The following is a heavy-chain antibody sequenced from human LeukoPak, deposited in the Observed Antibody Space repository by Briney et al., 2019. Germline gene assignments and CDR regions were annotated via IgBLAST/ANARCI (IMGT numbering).Heavy chain of an antibody. CDR1: EFIVSSNY. J-gene: IGHJ4*02. CDR2: IRGSGATA. V-gene: IGHV3-53*01. D-gene: IGHD4-17*01. Sequence: GGSLRLSCAASEFIVSSNYMTWVRQAPGKGLEWVSSIRGSGATAFYADSVTGRFTISRDNSNNTLSLQMNSLRVDDTAIYYCARGHGDYYPGNYVAYWGQGAQVTVSS. CDR3: ARGHGDYYPGNYVAY.